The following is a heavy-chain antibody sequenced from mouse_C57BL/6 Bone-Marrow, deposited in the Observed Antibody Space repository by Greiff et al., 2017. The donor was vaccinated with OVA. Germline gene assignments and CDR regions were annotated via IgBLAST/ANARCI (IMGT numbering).Heavy chain of an antibody. CDR3: AYWFPWFAY. J-gene: IGHJ3*01. V-gene: IGHV1-82*01. CDR2: IYPGDGDT. Sequence: LVESGPELVKPGASVKISCKASGYAFSSSWMNWVKQRPGKGLEWIGRIYPGDGDTNYNGKFKGKATLTADKSSSTAYMQLSSLTSEDSAVYFCAYWFPWFAYWGQGTLVTVSA. D-gene: IGHD2-2*01. CDR1: GYAFSSSW.